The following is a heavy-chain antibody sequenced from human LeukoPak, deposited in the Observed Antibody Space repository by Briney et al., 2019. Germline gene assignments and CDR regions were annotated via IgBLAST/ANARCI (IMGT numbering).Heavy chain of an antibody. V-gene: IGHV3-33*01. CDR2: IWYDGSNK. D-gene: IGHD6-13*01. Sequence: GGSLRLSCAASGFTFSSYGMHWVRQAPGKGLEWVAVIWYDGSNKYYADSVKGRFTISRDNSKNTLYPQMNSLRAEDTAVYYCARGIAAADHGMDVWGQGTTVTVSS. J-gene: IGHJ6*02. CDR3: ARGIAAADHGMDV. CDR1: GFTFSSYG.